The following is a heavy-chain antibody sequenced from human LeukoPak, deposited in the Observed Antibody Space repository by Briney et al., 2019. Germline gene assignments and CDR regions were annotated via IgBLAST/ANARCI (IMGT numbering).Heavy chain of an antibody. V-gene: IGHV4-34*01. J-gene: IGHJ5*02. CDR1: GASFSGYY. CDR3: ARDRSSWFKWFDP. CDR2: INHSGST. Sequence: SETLSLTCAVYGASFSGYYWSWIRQPPGKGLEWIGEINHSGSTNYNPSLKSRVTISVDTSKNQFSLKLSSVTAADTAVYYCARDRSSWFKWFDPWGQGTLVTVSS. D-gene: IGHD6-13*01.